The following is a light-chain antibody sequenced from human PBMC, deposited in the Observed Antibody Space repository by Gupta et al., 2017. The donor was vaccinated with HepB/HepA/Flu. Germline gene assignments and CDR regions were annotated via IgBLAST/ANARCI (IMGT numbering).Light chain of an antibody. J-gene: IGKJ1*01. Sequence: DIVVTQSPLSLPVTPGEPASLSCRSSPSLLHENGYNYLDWYQQKPGQSPQLLIYLGSNRASGVPDRFSGSGSGTDFTLQISRVEAEDVGVYYCMQALQAPWTFGQGTKVEIK. V-gene: IGKV2-28*01. CDR2: LGS. CDR1: PSLLHENGYNY. CDR3: MQALQAPWT.